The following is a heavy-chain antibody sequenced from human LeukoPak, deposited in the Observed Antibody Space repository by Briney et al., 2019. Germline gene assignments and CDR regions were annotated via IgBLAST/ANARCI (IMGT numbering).Heavy chain of an antibody. CDR2: IKQDGSEK. V-gene: IGHV3-7*01. J-gene: IGHJ3*02. Sequence: PGGSLRLSCAASGFTFSTYTIHWVRQAPGKGLEWVANIKQDGSEKYYVDSVKGRFTISRDNAKNSLYLQMNSLRAEDTAVYYCARERRISGRRDAFDIWGQGTMVTVSS. D-gene: IGHD6-19*01. CDR1: GFTFSTYT. CDR3: ARERRISGRRDAFDI.